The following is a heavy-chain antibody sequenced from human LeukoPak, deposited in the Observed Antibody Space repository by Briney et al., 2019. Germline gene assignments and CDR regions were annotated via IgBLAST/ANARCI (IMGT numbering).Heavy chain of an antibody. D-gene: IGHD3-16*02. J-gene: IGHJ4*02. CDR2: ISGSGGSK. Sequence: GGSLRLSCAASGFTFSSYAMSWVRQAPGKGLEWVSAISGSGGSKYYADSVKGRFTISRDNSKNTLYLQMNSLRTEDMAVYYCANPYVWGSYRYFDYWGQGTLVTVSS. CDR1: GFTFSSYA. V-gene: IGHV3-23*01. CDR3: ANPYVWGSYRYFDY.